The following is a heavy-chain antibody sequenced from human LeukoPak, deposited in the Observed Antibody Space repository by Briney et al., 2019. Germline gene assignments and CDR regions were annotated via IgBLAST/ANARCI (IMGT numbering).Heavy chain of an antibody. D-gene: IGHD6-13*01. Sequence: PSETLSLTCTVSGGSISSYYWSWIRQPPGKGLEWNGYIYYSGSTNYNPSLKSRVTISVDTSKNQFSLKLSSVTAADTAVYYCARRGSSWSRHVTSLINWFDPWGQGTLVTVSS. CDR3: ARRGSSWSRHVTSLINWFDP. CDR1: GGSISSYY. J-gene: IGHJ5*02. V-gene: IGHV4-59*12. CDR2: IYYSGST.